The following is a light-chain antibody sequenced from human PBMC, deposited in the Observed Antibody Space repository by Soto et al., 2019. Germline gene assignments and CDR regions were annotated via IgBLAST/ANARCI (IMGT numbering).Light chain of an antibody. CDR1: QSISTY. V-gene: IGKV1-39*01. Sequence: DIQMTQSPSSLSASVGDRVTITCRASQSISTYLNWYQQKPGKVPKLLIYTASILQSGVPSRFSGSGSGTDFPLTISSLQPEDFATYYCQQSYSTPFTFGPGTKVDIK. CDR3: QQSYSTPFT. J-gene: IGKJ3*01. CDR2: TAS.